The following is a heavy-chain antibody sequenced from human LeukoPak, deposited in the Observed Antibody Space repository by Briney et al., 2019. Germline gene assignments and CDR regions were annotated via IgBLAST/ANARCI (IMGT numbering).Heavy chain of an antibody. J-gene: IGHJ5*02. D-gene: IGHD1-26*01. CDR1: GYTFTSYY. V-gene: IGHV1-46*01. Sequence: ASVKVSCKASGYTFTSYYMHWVRQAPGQGLEWMGIINPSGGSTSYAQKFQGRVTMTRDMSTSTVYMELSSLRSEDTAVYYCARDHSGEWELISGWWFDPWGQGTLVTVSS. CDR3: ARDHSGEWELISGWWFDP. CDR2: INPSGGST.